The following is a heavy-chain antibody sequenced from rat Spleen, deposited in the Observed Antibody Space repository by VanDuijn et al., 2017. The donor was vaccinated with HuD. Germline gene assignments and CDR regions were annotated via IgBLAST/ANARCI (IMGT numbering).Heavy chain of an antibody. Sequence: EVQLVESDGGLVQPGRSLKLSCAASGFTFSDYYMAWVRLAPTKGLEWVASISPSGDSTYYRDSVKGRLTVSRDDAQRILFLQMDSLRSEDTATYYCARPSYGYPFAYWGQGTLVTVSS. V-gene: IGHV5-25*01. CDR1: GFTFSDYY. D-gene: IGHD1-7*01. CDR3: ARPSYGYPFAY. J-gene: IGHJ3*01. CDR2: ISPSGDST.